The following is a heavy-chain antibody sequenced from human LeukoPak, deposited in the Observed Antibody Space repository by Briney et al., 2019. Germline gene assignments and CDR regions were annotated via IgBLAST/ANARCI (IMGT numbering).Heavy chain of an antibody. CDR1: GYTFTSYA. V-gene: IGHV1-3*01. D-gene: IGHD3-22*01. J-gene: IGHJ4*02. CDR2: INAGNGNT. CDR3: AICDDSSGYYYEIG. Sequence: GASVTVSCKASGYTFTSYAMHWVRQAPGQRLEWMGWINAGNGNTKYSQKFQGRVTITRDTSASTAYMELSSLRSDDTAVYYCAICDDSSGYYYEIGWGQGTLVTVSS.